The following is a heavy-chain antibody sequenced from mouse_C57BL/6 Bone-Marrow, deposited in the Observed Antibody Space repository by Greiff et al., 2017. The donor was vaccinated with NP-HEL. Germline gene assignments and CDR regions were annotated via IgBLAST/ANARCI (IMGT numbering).Heavy chain of an antibody. V-gene: IGHV14-4*01. CDR3: TTRIYYDYGGGDY. Sequence: VQLQQSGAELVRPGASVKLSCTASGFNIKDDYMHWVKQRPEQGLEWIGWIDPENGDTEYASKFQGKATITADTSSNTAYLQLSSLTSEDTAVYYCTTRIYYDYGGGDYWGQGTTLTVSS. CDR1: GFNIKDDY. J-gene: IGHJ2*01. CDR2: IDPENGDT. D-gene: IGHD2-4*01.